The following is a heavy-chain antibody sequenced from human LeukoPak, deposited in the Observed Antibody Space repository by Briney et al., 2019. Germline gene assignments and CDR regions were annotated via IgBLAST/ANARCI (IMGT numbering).Heavy chain of an antibody. CDR1: GFTFSSYA. J-gene: IGHJ4*02. V-gene: IGHV3-23*01. CDR2: ISGSGGST. Sequence: RGSLRLSCAASGFTFSSYAMSWVRQAPGKGLEWVSAISGSGGSTYYADSVKGRFTISRDNSKNTLFLQMNSLRAEDTAVYYCAKGVGVYFSSGWYHFDYWGQGTLVTISS. D-gene: IGHD6-19*01. CDR3: AKGVGVYFSSGWYHFDY.